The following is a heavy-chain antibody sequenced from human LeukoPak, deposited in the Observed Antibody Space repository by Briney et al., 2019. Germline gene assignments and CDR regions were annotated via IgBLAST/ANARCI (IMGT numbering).Heavy chain of an antibody. CDR2: ISAYNGNT. J-gene: IGHJ6*02. CDR1: GYTFTSYG. V-gene: IGHV1-18*01. Sequence: EASVKVSCKASGYTFTSYGISWVRQAPGQGLEWMGWISAYNGNTNYAQKLQGRVTMTTDTSTSTAYMELRSLRSDDTAVYYCARDFTVLYCSGDSCYLYGMDVWGQGTTVTVSS. D-gene: IGHD2-15*01. CDR3: ARDFTVLYCSGDSCYLYGMDV.